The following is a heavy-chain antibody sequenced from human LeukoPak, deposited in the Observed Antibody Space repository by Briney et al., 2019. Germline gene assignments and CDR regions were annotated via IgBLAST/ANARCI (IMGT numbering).Heavy chain of an antibody. V-gene: IGHV3-15*01. D-gene: IGHD6-13*01. Sequence: GGSLRLSCAASGFTFSNAWMSWVRQAPGKGLEWVGRIKSKTDGGTTDYAAPVKGRFTISRDDSKNTLYLQMSSLKTEDTAVYYCTTDYGYSSSQNDAFDIWGQGTMVTVSS. CDR1: GFTFSNAW. J-gene: IGHJ3*02. CDR2: IKSKTDGGTT. CDR3: TTDYGYSSSQNDAFDI.